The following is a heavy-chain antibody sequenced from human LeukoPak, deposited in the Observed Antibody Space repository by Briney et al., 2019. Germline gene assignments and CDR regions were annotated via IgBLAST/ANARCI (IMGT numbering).Heavy chain of an antibody. CDR3: ATGYYDSSDLAGMDV. D-gene: IGHD3-22*01. Sequence: ASVKVSCKVSGYTLTELSMHWVRQAPGKGLEWMGGFDPEDGETIYAQKFQGRVTMTEDTSTDTAYMELSSLRSEDTAVYYCATGYYDSSDLAGMDVWGQGTTVTVSS. CDR1: GYTLTELS. CDR2: FDPEDGET. J-gene: IGHJ6*02. V-gene: IGHV1-24*01.